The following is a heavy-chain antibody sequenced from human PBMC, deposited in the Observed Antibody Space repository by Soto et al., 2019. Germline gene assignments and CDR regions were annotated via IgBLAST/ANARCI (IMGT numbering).Heavy chain of an antibody. Sequence: PGGSLRLSCAASGFTFSSYSMNWVRQAPGKGLGWVSSISSSSSYIYYADSVKGRFTISRDNAKNSLYLQMNSLRAEDTAVYYCARAWYRSGWYGNAFDIWGQGTMVTVSS. CDR1: GFTFSSYS. CDR3: ARAWYRSGWYGNAFDI. CDR2: ISSSSSYI. V-gene: IGHV3-21*01. J-gene: IGHJ3*02. D-gene: IGHD6-19*01.